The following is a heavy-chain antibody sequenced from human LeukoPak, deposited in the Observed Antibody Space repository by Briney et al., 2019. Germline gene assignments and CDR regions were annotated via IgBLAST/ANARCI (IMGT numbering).Heavy chain of an antibody. V-gene: IGHV4-39*01. D-gene: IGHD4-17*01. CDR1: GGSISSSSYY. CDR3: ASTNYGDYRFDY. Sequence: SETLSLTCTVSGGSISSSSYYWGWIRQPPGTGLEWIGSIYYSGSTYYNPSLKSRVTISVDTSKNQFSLKLSSETAADTAVYYCASTNYGDYRFDYWGQGTLVTVSS. J-gene: IGHJ4*02. CDR2: IYYSGST.